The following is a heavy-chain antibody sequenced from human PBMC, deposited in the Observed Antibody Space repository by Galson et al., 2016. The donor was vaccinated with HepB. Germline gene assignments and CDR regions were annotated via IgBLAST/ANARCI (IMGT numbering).Heavy chain of an antibody. CDR2: ISPSSRTI. D-gene: IGHD5-24*01. V-gene: IGHV3-48*04. J-gene: IGHJ6*02. Sequence: SLRLSCAVSGFTFSSYSINWVRQAPGKGLEWISYISPSSRTIYYADSVKGRFTISRDNAKSSLYLQMNSLRGEDTAVYYCARMAGMDVWGQGTTVTVSS. CDR1: GFTFSSYS. CDR3: ARMAGMDV.